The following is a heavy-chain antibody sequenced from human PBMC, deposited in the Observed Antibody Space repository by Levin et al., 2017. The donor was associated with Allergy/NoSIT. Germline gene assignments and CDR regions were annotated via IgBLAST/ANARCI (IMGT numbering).Heavy chain of an antibody. D-gene: IGHD3-16*01. CDR2: IYHRGDT. Sequence: KTSETLSLTCTVSGDSISNSIYYWGWIRQPPGKGLEWIGSIYHRGDTHYNPSLEPRVSISMDKSKNQFSLWLASVTVADTAVYYCARPYGGGYWGQGLPVTVSS. CDR1: GDSISNSIYY. V-gene: IGHV4-39*01. CDR3: ARPYGGGY. J-gene: IGHJ4*02.